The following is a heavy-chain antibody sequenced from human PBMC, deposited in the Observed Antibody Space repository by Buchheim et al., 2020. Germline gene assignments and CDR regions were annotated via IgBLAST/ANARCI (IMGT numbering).Heavy chain of an antibody. V-gene: IGHV3-7*01. CDR3: ARERDWGCFDY. J-gene: IGHJ4*02. Sequence: EVQLVESGGGLVQPGGSLRLSCAASGFTLSSYWMSWVRQAPGKGLEWVANIKQDGSEKYYVDSVKGRFTISRDNAKNSLYLQMNSLRAEDTAVYYCARERDWGCFDYWGQGTL. CDR1: GFTLSSYW. CDR2: IKQDGSEK. D-gene: IGHD2-21*02.